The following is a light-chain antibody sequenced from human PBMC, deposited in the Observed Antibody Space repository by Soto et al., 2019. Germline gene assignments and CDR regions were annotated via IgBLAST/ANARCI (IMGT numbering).Light chain of an antibody. V-gene: IGKV1-5*01. CDR1: QSISRW. CDR3: QQYNSYSAT. J-gene: IGKJ1*01. CDR2: DAS. Sequence: DIQMTQSPSSLSAXXAXXXXIXXXASQSISRWLAWYQQKPGKAPKLLIYDASSLESGVPSRFSGSGSGTDFTLTISSLQPDDFATDYCQQYNSYSATFGQGTKVDTK.